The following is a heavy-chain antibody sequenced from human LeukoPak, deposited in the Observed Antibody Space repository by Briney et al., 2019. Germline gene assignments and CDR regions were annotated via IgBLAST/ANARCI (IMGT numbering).Heavy chain of an antibody. CDR3: AREVTTVTHIYYYIDV. J-gene: IGHJ6*03. D-gene: IGHD4-11*01. V-gene: IGHV4-4*07. Sequence: SETLSLTCTVSSGSISHYYWSWIRQPAGKALEWIGRLDTSGTVNSNSSLKSRVSMSLDTSKNQFSLKLRSVNAADTAAYYCAREVTTVTHIYYYIDVWGKGTTVTVSS. CDR1: SGSISHYY. CDR2: LDTSGTV.